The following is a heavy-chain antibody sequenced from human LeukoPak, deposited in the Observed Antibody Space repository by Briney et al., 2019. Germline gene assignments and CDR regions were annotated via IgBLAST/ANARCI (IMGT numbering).Heavy chain of an antibody. CDR3: ARGQQSTGWYLPFDH. J-gene: IGHJ4*02. CDR1: GYSISSGYY. D-gene: IGHD6-19*01. CDR2: LYPGGST. V-gene: IGHV4-38-2*02. Sequence: PSETLSLTCTVSGYSISSGYYWGWIRQPPGRGLEWIGSLYPGGSTYYNPSLKSRVTISVDTSKNQFSLKLNSVTAADTAVYFCARGQQSTGWYLPFDHWGQGILVTVSS.